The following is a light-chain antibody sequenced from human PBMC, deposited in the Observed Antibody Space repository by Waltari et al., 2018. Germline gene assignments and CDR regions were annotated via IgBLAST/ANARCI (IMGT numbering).Light chain of an antibody. CDR1: DLGDRY. J-gene: IGLJ1*01. V-gene: IGLV3-1*01. CDR3: QPWDSTTSHV. CDR2: QDS. Sequence: SYDLTQPPSVSVSPGETAIITCSGRDLGDRYACWYQKKPGQSPVLVIYQDSERPSGVRERFSCSNSENTATLTIGGTQAIDEAEYYIQPWDSTTSHVFGGGTKVTVL.